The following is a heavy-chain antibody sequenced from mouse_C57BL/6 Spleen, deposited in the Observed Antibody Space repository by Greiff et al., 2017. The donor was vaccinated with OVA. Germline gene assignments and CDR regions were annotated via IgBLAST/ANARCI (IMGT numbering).Heavy chain of an antibody. CDR1: GFSLTSYG. Sequence: QVQLQQSGPGLVQPSQSLSITCTVSGFSLTSYGVHWVRQSPGKGLEWLGVIWSGGSTDYTAAFISRLSISKDNSKSQVVFKMNSLQADDTAIYYCARRGNWDLGDAMDYWGQGTSVTVSS. D-gene: IGHD4-1*01. CDR3: ARRGNWDLGDAMDY. CDR2: IWSGGST. V-gene: IGHV2-2*01. J-gene: IGHJ4*01.